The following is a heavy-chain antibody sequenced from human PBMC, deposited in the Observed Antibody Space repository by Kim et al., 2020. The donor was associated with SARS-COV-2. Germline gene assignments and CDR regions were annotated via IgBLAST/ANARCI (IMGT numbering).Heavy chain of an antibody. J-gene: IGHJ4*02. CDR1: GFTFSSYG. D-gene: IGHD6-13*01. CDR3: AKAKAAAGTGTLDY. Sequence: GGALRLSCAASGFTFSSYGMHWVRQAPGKGLEWVAVISYDGSNKYYADSVKGRFTISRDNSKNTLYLQMNSLRAEDTAVYYCAKAKAAAGTGTLDYWGQG. CDR2: ISYDGSNK. V-gene: IGHV3-30*18.